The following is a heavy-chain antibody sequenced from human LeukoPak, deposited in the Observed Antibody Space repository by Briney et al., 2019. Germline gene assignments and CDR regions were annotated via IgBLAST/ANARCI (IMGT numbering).Heavy chain of an antibody. V-gene: IGHV4-59*01. D-gene: IGHD3-22*01. CDR1: GVSISIYY. CDR2: IFYVGST. J-gene: IGHJ3*02. Sequence: SETLSLTCTVSGVSISIYYWSWLRQPPGKGLEWIGYIFYVGSTNYNPSLKSRVTISVDTSKNQFSLKLNSVTAADTAVYYCARDYYDSRGEAFDIWGQGTMVTVSS. CDR3: ARDYYDSRGEAFDI.